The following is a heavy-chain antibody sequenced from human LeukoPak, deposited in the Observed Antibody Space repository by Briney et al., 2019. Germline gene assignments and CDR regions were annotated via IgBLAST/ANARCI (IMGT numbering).Heavy chain of an antibody. Sequence: GGSPSLSCAASGFTFSRHWMSWVRQAPGKGLEWVANIRQNGITKYYADSVKGRFTSSRDNAKNSLHLQMNSLRAEDTAVYYCARGSGSASGIYFDYWGQGALVTVSS. CDR3: ARGSGSASGIYFDY. CDR1: GFTFSRHW. J-gene: IGHJ4*02. V-gene: IGHV3-7*01. CDR2: IRQNGITK. D-gene: IGHD3-10*01.